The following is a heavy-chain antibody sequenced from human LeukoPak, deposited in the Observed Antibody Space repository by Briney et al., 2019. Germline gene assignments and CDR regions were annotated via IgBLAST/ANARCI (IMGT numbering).Heavy chain of an antibody. Sequence: SETLSLTCAVYGGSFSGCYWSWIRQPPGKGLEWIGEINHSGSTNYNPSLKSRVTISVDTSKNQFSLKLSSVTAADTAVYYCAPLGDDYSTDRLWDWGQGTLVTVSS. J-gene: IGHJ4*02. CDR2: INHSGST. D-gene: IGHD4-11*01. CDR1: GGSFSGCY. CDR3: APLGDDYSTDRLWD. V-gene: IGHV4-34*01.